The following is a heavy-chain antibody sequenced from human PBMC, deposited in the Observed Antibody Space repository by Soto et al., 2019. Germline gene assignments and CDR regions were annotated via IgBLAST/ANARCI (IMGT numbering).Heavy chain of an antibody. CDR2: IYFSGSGTS. V-gene: IGHV4-39*01. D-gene: IGHD3-22*01. CDR3: ARPRYRFGTSGYYPFDY. Sequence: QLHLQESGPGLVKPSETLSLTCSVSGDFISNTTYYWAWVRQAPGKGLEWVGSIYFSGSGTSHYNPSLKSRVTISVDTSKNQFSVKLTSVTAADPAVYYCARPRYRFGTSGYYPFDYWGQGTLVTVSS. CDR1: GDFISNTTYY. J-gene: IGHJ4*02.